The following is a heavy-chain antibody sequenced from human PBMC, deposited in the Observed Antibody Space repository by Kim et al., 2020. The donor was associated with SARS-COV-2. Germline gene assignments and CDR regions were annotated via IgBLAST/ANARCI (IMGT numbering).Heavy chain of an antibody. Sequence: GGSLRLSCAASGFTFSSYAMSWVRQAPGKGLEWVSAISGSGGSTYYADSVKGRFTISRDNSKNTLYLQMNSLRAEDTAVYYCAKDRGGCSGGSCYLGLYYYYGMDVWGQGTTVTVSS. D-gene: IGHD2-15*01. J-gene: IGHJ6*02. CDR1: GFTFSSYA. CDR3: AKDRGGCSGGSCYLGLYYYYGMDV. CDR2: ISGSGGST. V-gene: IGHV3-23*01.